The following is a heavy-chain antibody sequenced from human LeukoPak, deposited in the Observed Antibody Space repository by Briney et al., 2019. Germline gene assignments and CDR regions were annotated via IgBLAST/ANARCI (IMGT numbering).Heavy chain of an antibody. J-gene: IGHJ1*01. CDR3: VKDSDWGRYDD. V-gene: IGHV3-23*01. CDR1: GFTFTTYG. D-gene: IGHD3-16*01. CDR2: IGGSGVRT. Sequence: PGGSLRLSCSASGFTFTTYGMNWVRQAPGKGLEWVSGIGGSGVRTYYADSVKGRFTISRDNSRNTVYLQMNSLSDEDRAIYYCVKDSDWGRYDDWGQGTVVTVSS.